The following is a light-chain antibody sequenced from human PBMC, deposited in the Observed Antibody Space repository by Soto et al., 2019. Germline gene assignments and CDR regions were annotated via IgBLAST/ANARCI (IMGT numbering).Light chain of an antibody. CDR3: SSYRTGGPFV. CDR2: GVT. J-gene: IGLJ1*01. V-gene: IGLV2-14*01. CDR1: SSDIGAYNY. Sequence: QSALTQPASVSGSPGQSITISCTGTSSDIGAYNYVSWYQQYPGKAPKLMIYGVTNRPSGVSNRFSGSKTGNTASLTISGLQAEDEADYYCSSYRTGGPFVFGTGTKVTVL.